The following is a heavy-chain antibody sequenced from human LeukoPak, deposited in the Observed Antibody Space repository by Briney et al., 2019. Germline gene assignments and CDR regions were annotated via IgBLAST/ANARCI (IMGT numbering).Heavy chain of an antibody. CDR2: IYTSGST. CDR1: GGSISSYY. D-gene: IGHD6-6*01. CDR3: ARRRAVSGHGSSSDAFDI. V-gene: IGHV4-4*09. J-gene: IGHJ3*02. Sequence: SETLSLTCTVSGGSISSYYWSWIRQPPGKGLEWIGYIYTSGSTNYNPSLKSRVTISVDTSKNQFSLKLSSVTAADTAVYYCARRRAVSGHGSSSDAFDIWSQGTMVTVSS.